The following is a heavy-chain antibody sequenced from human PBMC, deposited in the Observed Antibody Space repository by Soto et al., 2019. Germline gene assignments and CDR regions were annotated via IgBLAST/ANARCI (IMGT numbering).Heavy chain of an antibody. CDR2: INAGNGNT. CDR1: GYTFTSYA. D-gene: IGHD2-21*02. CDR3: ARSIVVVTALDY. J-gene: IGHJ4*02. Sequence: QVQLVQSGAQEKKPGASVKVSCKASGYTFTSYAIHSVRQAPGQRLEWMGWINAGNGNTKYSQKFQGRVTITRDTSASTAYMELSSLRSEDTAVYYCARSIVVVTALDYWGQGTLVTVSS. V-gene: IGHV1-3*05.